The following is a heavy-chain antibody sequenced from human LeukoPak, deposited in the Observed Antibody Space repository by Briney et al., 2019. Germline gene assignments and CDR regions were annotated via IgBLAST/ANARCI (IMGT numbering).Heavy chain of an antibody. CDR3: ARDLKVGWFGELLSTYGMDV. D-gene: IGHD3-10*01. CDR2: INPSGGST. CDR1: GYTFTSYY. V-gene: IGHV1-46*01. Sequence: GASVKVSCKASGYTFTSYYMHWVRQAPGQGLEWMGIINPSGGSTSHAQKFQGRVTMTRDTSTSTVYMGLSSLRSEDTAVYYCARDLKVGWFGELLSTYGMDVWGQGTTVTVSS. J-gene: IGHJ6*02.